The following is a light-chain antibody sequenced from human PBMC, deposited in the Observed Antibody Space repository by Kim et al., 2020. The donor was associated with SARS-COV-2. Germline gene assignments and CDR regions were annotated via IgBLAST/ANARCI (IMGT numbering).Light chain of an antibody. CDR2: GAS. CDR3: QQYGSSPPDT. Sequence: SPGERATLSCRASHSVSSSYLAWYQQKPGQAPRLLIYGASSRATGIPDRFSGSGSGTDFTLTISRLEPEDFAVYYCQQYGSSPPDTFGQGTKLEI. CDR1: HSVSSSY. J-gene: IGKJ2*01. V-gene: IGKV3-20*01.